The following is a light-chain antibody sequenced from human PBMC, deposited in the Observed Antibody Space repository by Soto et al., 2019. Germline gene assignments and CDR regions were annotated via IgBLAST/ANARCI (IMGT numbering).Light chain of an antibody. V-gene: IGKV3-11*01. Sequence: ETVLTQSPVTLSLSPGERATLSCRASQSVCSYLAWYQQKPGQAPRLLIYDASSRAPGVPARFSGSGSGTDFTLTISSLEPEDFAVYYCQQRSNRLPITFGQGTRLEIK. CDR2: DAS. CDR3: QQRSNRLPIT. CDR1: QSVCSY. J-gene: IGKJ5*01.